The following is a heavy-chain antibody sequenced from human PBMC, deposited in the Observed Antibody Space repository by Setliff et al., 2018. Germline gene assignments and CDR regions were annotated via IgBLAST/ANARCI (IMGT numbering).Heavy chain of an antibody. J-gene: IGHJ6*02. Sequence: PSETLSLTCTVSGGSISSRSYYWGWNRQPPGKGLEWIGSIYYSGSTYYKPSLKSRVTIXXXTSXNXXXXXXXSXXXXXXXXXXXXXXXSYGSGSYYYYYYGMDVWGQGTTVTVSS. CDR3: XXXXSYGSGSYYYYYYGMDV. CDR2: IYYSGST. D-gene: IGHD3-10*01. CDR1: GGSISSRSYY. V-gene: IGHV4-39*01.